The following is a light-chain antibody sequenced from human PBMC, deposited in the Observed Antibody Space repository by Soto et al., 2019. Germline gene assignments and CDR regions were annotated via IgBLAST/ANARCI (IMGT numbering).Light chain of an antibody. Sequence: EIVLTQSPATLSVSPGERATLSCRASQGVSSSFLTWFQQKPGQSPRLLIYAASSRATGVPDRFSGSGSGTDFTLTISRLEPEDSAVYYCHQYVTSPWTFGQGTKVDIK. CDR2: AAS. J-gene: IGKJ1*01. V-gene: IGKV3-20*01. CDR1: QGVSSSF. CDR3: HQYVTSPWT.